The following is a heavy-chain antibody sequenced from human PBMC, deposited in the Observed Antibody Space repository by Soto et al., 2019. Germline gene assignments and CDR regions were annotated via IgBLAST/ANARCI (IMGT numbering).Heavy chain of an antibody. CDR3: AKEGDYGGNSIGYGMDV. V-gene: IGHV3-23*01. Sequence: GGSLRLSCAASGFTFSNYDMSWVRQAPGKGLEWVSAISGSGGSTYYADSVKGRFTISRDNSKNTLYLQMNSLRAEDTAVYYCAKEGDYGGNSIGYGMDVWGQGTTVTVSS. D-gene: IGHD4-17*01. CDR2: ISGSGGST. CDR1: GFTFSNYD. J-gene: IGHJ6*02.